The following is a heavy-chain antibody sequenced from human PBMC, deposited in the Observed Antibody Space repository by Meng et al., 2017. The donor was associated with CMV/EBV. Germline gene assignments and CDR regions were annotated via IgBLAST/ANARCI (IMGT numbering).Heavy chain of an antibody. CDR2: TYYRSKWYN. J-gene: IGHJ4*02. CDR1: GDSVSSNSAA. V-gene: IGHV6-1*01. Sequence: SETLSLTCAISGDSVSSNSAAWNWIRQSPSRGLEWLGRTYYRSKWYNDYAVSVKSRITINPDTSKNQSSLQLNSVTPEDTAVYYCARAGGYSSSWYFDYWGQGTLVTVSS. D-gene: IGHD6-13*01. CDR3: ARAGGYSSSWYFDY.